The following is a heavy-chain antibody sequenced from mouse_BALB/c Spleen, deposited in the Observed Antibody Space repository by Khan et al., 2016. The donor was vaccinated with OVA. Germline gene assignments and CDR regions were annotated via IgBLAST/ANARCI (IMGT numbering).Heavy chain of an antibody. V-gene: IGHV1S41*01. CDR2: IAPGSGST. CDR1: GYTFTSYW. J-gene: IGHJ4*01. CDR3: ANSNDHSSGLYATDY. Sequence: LVQTGASVKLSCKASGYTFTSYWINWIKQRPGQGLAWIGRIAPGSGSTSYNEIFKGKATLTVDTSSTTAYFQLSSLSSEDSAVYFSANSNDHSSGLYATDYFGQGTSATVSS. D-gene: IGHD1-3*01.